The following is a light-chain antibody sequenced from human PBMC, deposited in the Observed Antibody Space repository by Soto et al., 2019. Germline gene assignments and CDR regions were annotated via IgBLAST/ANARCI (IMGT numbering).Light chain of an antibody. Sequence: QSVLTQPPSVSGAPGQRVTISCTGSSSNIGAGYDVHWYQQRPGTAPKLLVAGNRPSGVPDRFSVSKSGASASLAITGLQAEDEADYYCQSYDSSLSRRWVFGGGTKVTVL. CDR3: QSYDSSLSRRWV. CDR2: G. CDR1: SSNIGAGYD. V-gene: IGLV1-40*01. J-gene: IGLJ3*02.